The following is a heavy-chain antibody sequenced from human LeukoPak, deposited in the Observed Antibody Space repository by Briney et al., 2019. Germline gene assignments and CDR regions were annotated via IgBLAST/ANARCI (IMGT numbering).Heavy chain of an antibody. CDR2: IYYSGST. CDR1: GGSISSYY. D-gene: IGHD3-3*01. Sequence: SETLSLTCTVSGGSISSYYWSWIRQPPGKGLEWIGYIYYSGSTNYNPSLKSRVTISVDTSKNQFSLKLSSVTAADTAVYYYARQSIFGVVPSNWFDPWGQGTLVTVSS. J-gene: IGHJ5*02. V-gene: IGHV4-59*08. CDR3: ARQSIFGVVPSNWFDP.